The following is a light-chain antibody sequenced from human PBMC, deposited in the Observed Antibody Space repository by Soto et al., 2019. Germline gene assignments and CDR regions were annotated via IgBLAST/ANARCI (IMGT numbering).Light chain of an antibody. CDR3: QQYGSSPLIS. CDR1: QSISRS. J-gene: IGKJ5*01. V-gene: IGKV3-20*01. CDR2: DAS. Sequence: EIVLTQSPAILSVSPGERATLSCRASQSISRSLAWYQQKPGQAPRLLISDASTRATGIPARFSGSGSGRDFTLTISGLEPEDFAVYYCQQYGSSPLISFGQGTRLEIK.